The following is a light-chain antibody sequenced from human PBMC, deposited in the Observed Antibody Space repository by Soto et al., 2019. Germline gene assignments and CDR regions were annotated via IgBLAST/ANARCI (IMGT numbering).Light chain of an antibody. Sequence: EIVLTQSPATLSLSPGERATLSYRASQSVGSYLAWYQQKPGQAPRLLIYDASNRATGITARFSGRGSGTDFILIISGLETEDSADYYCQQRSNGLTFGGGTKVEIK. CDR3: QQRSNGLT. J-gene: IGKJ4*01. CDR2: DAS. CDR1: QSVGSY. V-gene: IGKV3-11*01.